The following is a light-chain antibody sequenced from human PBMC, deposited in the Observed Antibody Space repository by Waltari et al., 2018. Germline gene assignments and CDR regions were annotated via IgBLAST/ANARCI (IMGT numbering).Light chain of an antibody. J-gene: IGKJ1*01. CDR3: QKYGTRPAT. V-gene: IGKV3-20*01. CDR1: QSVGRT. Sequence: EIVLTQSPASLSLSPGDRATLSCRASQSVGRTLAWYQQRPGQAPRRLIYDASSRATGIPDRFSGSGSGTDFSLTISRLEPEDFAVYYCQKYGTRPATFGQGTKVELK. CDR2: DAS.